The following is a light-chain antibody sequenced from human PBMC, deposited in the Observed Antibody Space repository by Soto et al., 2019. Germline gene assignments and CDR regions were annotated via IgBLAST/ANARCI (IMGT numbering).Light chain of an antibody. CDR2: DAS. CDR1: RDVRNS. CDR3: QQDANLPFT. V-gene: IGKV1-33*01. J-gene: IGKJ3*01. Sequence: DIQMTQSPSSLSASVGDRVTITCQASRDVRNSLNWYQEKPGEAPKLLIYDASNLQTGVPSKFSGSGSGTYFTFTISSLQPGDVATYYCQQDANLPFTFGPGTKVDL.